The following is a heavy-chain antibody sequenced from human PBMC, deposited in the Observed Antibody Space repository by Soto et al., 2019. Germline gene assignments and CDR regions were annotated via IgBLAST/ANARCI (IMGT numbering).Heavy chain of an antibody. Sequence: TLSLTCAVSGGSISSGGYSWSWIRQPPGKGLEWIGYIYHSGSTYYNPSLKSRVTISVDRSKNQFSLKLSSVTAADTAVYYCARSGKDHPYYFDYWGQGTLVTVSS. CDR3: ARSGKDHPYYFDY. D-gene: IGHD2-15*01. J-gene: IGHJ4*02. V-gene: IGHV4-30-2*01. CDR2: IYHSGST. CDR1: GGSISSGGYS.